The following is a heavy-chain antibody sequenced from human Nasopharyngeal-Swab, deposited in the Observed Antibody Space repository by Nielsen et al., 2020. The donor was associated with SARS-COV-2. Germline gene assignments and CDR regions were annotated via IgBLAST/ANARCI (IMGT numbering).Heavy chain of an antibody. CDR1: GFTFSSYA. V-gene: IGHV3-30-3*01. CDR3: ANWFDP. CDR2: ISYDGSNK. Sequence: GESLKISCAASGFTFSSYAMHWVRQAPGKGLEWVAVISYDGSNKYYADSVKGRFTISRDNSKNTLYLQMNSLRAEDTAVYYCANWFDPWGQRTLVTVSS. J-gene: IGHJ5*02.